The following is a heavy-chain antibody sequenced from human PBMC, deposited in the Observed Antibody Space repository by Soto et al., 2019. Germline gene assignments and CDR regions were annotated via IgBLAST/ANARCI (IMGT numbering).Heavy chain of an antibody. J-gene: IGHJ6*02. V-gene: IGHV3-30*18. CDR1: GFTFSSYG. D-gene: IGHD3-3*01. Sequence: PGGSLRLSCAASGFTFSSYGMHWVRQAPGKGLEWVAVISYDGSNKYYADSVKGRFTISRDNSKNTLYLQMNSLRAEDTAVYYCAKDQTYYDFWSGYPTLLPTLYYYYGMDVWGQGTTVTVSS. CDR2: ISYDGSNK. CDR3: AKDQTYYDFWSGYPTLLPTLYYYYGMDV.